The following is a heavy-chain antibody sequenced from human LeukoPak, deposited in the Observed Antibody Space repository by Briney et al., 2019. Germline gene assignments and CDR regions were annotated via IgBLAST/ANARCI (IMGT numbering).Heavy chain of an antibody. J-gene: IGHJ4*02. CDR1: GGTFSSYA. Sequence: ASVKVSCKASGGTFSSYAMSWVRQAPGKGLEWVSAISGSGGSTYYADSVKGRFTISRDNSKNTLYLQMNSLRAEDTAVYYCAKPHDYGDYPPDYWGQGTLVTVSS. D-gene: IGHD4-17*01. CDR2: ISGSGGST. CDR3: AKPHDYGDYPPDY. V-gene: IGHV3-23*01.